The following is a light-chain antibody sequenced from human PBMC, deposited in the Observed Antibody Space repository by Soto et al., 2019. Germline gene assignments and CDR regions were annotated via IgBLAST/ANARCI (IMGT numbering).Light chain of an antibody. V-gene: IGLV2-14*01. CDR3: SSYTTTSNPGV. Sequence: QSALTQPASVSGSPGQSITISCTGTSSDVGGYNYVSWYQQHPGKAPKLMIYDVSDRPSGVSNRFSGSKSGNTASLTISGRQAEDEADDYCSSYTTTSNPGVFGGGTKVTVL. J-gene: IGLJ2*01. CDR2: DVS. CDR1: SSDVGGYNY.